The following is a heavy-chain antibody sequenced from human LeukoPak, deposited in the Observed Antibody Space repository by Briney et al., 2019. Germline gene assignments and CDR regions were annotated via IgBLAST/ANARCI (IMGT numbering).Heavy chain of an antibody. D-gene: IGHD3-10*01. CDR2: IYTSGST. V-gene: IGHV4-4*07. Sequence: PSETLSLTCTVSGYSISSGYYWSWIRQPAGKGLEWIGRIYTSGSTNYNPSLKSRVTMSVDTSKNQFSLKLSSVTAADTAVYYCARVLWFGEWNWYFDLWGRGTLVTVSS. J-gene: IGHJ2*01. CDR1: GYSISSGYY. CDR3: ARVLWFGEWNWYFDL.